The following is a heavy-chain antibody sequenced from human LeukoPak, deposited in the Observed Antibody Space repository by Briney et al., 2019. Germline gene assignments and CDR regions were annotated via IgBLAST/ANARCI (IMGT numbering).Heavy chain of an antibody. J-gene: IGHJ6*02. CDR1: GFTFSSYW. D-gene: IGHD5-12*01. Sequence: PGGSLRLSCAVSGFTFSSYWMSWVRQAPGKGLEWVANIQQDGSEKYYVDSVKGRFTISRDNAKNSLYLQMNSLRAEDTAVYYCARGSGYDHYYYYYGMDVWGQRTTVTVSS. V-gene: IGHV3-7*01. CDR3: ARGSGYDHYYYYYGMDV. CDR2: IQQDGSEK.